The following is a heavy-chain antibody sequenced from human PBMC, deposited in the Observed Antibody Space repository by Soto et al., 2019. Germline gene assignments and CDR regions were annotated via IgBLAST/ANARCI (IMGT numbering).Heavy chain of an antibody. J-gene: IGHJ4*02. Sequence: SETLSLTCTFSVVSITNSNWWSWVRLPPAKGLEWIGDIYHAGSTKYNPSLGRRVTISVDTSNNQFALTLTSVTAADTAVYFCARGPTIVGNNTPLESLGQGTLVTVSS. V-gene: IGHV4-4*02. CDR3: ARGPTIVGNNTPLES. CDR2: IYHAGST. D-gene: IGHD1-26*01. CDR1: VVSITNSNW.